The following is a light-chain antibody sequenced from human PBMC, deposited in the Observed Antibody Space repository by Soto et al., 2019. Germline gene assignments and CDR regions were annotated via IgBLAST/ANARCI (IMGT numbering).Light chain of an antibody. J-gene: IGLJ2*01. Sequence: NFMLTQPHSVSESPGKTVTISCTRSSGSIASNYVQWYQQRPGSAPTTVIYEDNQRPSGVPDRFSGSIDSSSNSASLTISGLKTEDEADYYCQSYDSSNLVFGEGTKVTVL. CDR2: EDN. V-gene: IGLV6-57*04. CDR1: SGSIASNY. CDR3: QSYDSSNLV.